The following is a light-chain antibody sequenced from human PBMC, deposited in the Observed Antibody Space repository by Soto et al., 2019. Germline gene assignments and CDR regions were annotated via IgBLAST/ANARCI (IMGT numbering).Light chain of an antibody. CDR3: QQYDRTTIT. CDR2: ASS. Sequence: VVITQYPGLLSLSRGERASLSSGASPSISSSFRPSYQKKPGQAPRLPXYASSSRATGIPDRLSGTGSETDFTPPISRLEPADFAAYYCQQYDRTTITFGQGTRLEIK. V-gene: IGKV3-20*01. J-gene: IGKJ5*01. CDR1: PSISSSF.